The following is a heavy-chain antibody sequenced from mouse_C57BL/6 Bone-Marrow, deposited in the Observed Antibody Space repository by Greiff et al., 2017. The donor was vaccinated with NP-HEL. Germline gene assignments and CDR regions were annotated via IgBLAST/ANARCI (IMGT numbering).Heavy chain of an antibody. CDR2: ILPSIGRT. CDR1: DSEVFPIAY. Sequence: QVQLQQSGSELRSPGSSVKLSCKDFDSEVFPIAYMSWVRQKPGHGFEWIGGILPSIGRTIYGEKFEDKATLDADTLSNTAYLELNSLTSEDSAIYYCARHYDYDGRDWYFDVWGTGTTVTVSS. CDR3: ARHYDYDGRDWYFDV. V-gene: IGHV15-2*01. D-gene: IGHD2-4*01. J-gene: IGHJ1*03.